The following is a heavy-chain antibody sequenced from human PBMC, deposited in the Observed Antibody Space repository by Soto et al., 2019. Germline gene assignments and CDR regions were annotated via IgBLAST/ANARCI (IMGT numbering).Heavy chain of an antibody. D-gene: IGHD3-3*01. J-gene: IGHJ6*02. CDR1: GYTFTNYG. CDR3: ARDYHDFWSGPTSTYYYYYGMDV. CDR2: ISPNNGTT. Sequence: ASVKVSCKASGYTFTNYGISWVRQAPGQGLEWMGWISPNNGTTNYAQKFQGRVTITADESTRTAYMELSSLRSEDTAVYYCARDYHDFWSGPTSTYYYYYGMDVWGQGTTVTVSS. V-gene: IGHV1-18*01.